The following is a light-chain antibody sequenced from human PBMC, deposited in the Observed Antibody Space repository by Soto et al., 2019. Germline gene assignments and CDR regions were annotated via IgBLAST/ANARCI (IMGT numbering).Light chain of an antibody. Sequence: DIVMTQSPESLAVSLGERATINCKSSQSVLYSSNNKNYLAWYQQKPGQPPKLLIYWASTRESGVPDRFSGSGSGKDFTLTISSLQAEDVAVYYCQQYYNIPRTFGQGTKVEIK. CDR3: QQYYNIPRT. CDR2: WAS. V-gene: IGKV4-1*01. J-gene: IGKJ1*01. CDR1: QSVLYSSNNKNY.